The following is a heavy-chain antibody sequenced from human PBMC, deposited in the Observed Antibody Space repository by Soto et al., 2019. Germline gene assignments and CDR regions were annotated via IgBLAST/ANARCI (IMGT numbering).Heavy chain of an antibody. CDR1: GFTFSSYY. CDR2: IWYDGSNK. Sequence: QVQLVESGGGVVQPGRSLRLSCAASGFTFSSYYMHWVRQAPGKGLEWVAVIWYDGSNKYYADSVKGRFTISRDNSKNTLYLQMNRLRAEARAGYYCAREGIDVAGWVDCWGQGNLVTVSS. D-gene: IGHD6-19*01. J-gene: IGHJ4*02. CDR3: AREGIDVAGWVDC. V-gene: IGHV3-33*01.